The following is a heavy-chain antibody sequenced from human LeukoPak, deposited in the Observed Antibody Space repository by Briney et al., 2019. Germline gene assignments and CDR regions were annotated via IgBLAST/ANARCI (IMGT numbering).Heavy chain of an antibody. Sequence: SVKVSCKASGGTFSSYAISWVRQAPGQGLEWMGGIIPIFGAANYAQKFQGRVTITADESTSTAYMELSSLRSEDTAVYYCARVIYYYYDSLGFNDYWGQGTLVTVSS. V-gene: IGHV1-69*01. D-gene: IGHD3-22*01. CDR1: GGTFSSYA. CDR2: IIPIFGAA. J-gene: IGHJ4*02. CDR3: ARVIYYYYDSLGFNDY.